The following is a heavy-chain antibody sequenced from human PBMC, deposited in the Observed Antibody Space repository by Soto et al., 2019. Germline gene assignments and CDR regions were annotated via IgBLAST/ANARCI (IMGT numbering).Heavy chain of an antibody. Sequence: PGGSLRLSCAASGFTFSSYGMHWVRQAPGKGLEWVAVISYDGSNKYYADSVKGRFTISRDNSKNTLHLQMNSLRAEDTAVYYCAKDFRRGQVLLWFGELLYGYGMDVWGQGTTVTVSS. D-gene: IGHD3-10*01. CDR2: ISYDGSNK. J-gene: IGHJ6*02. V-gene: IGHV3-30*18. CDR1: GFTFSSYG. CDR3: AKDFRRGQVLLWFGELLYGYGMDV.